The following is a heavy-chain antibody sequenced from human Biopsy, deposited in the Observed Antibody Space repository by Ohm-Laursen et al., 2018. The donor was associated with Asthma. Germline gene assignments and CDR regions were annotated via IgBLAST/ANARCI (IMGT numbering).Heavy chain of an antibody. CDR2: ISKDASTQ. D-gene: IGHD1-1*01. J-gene: IGHJ3*02. CDR1: GFTLSSYS. V-gene: IGHV3-30*03. CDR3: VRDGTDDAFDI. Sequence: SLRLSCAASGFTLSSYSMNWVRQAPGKGLEWVGGISKDASTQDYADSVKGRFTMARDNSKNTLDLQMNSLREEDTAVYYCVRDGTDDAFDIWGQGTVVSVSS.